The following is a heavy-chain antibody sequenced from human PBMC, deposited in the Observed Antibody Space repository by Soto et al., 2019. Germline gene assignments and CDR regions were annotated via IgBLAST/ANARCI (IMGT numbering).Heavy chain of an antibody. Sequence: EVQLVESGGGLVQPGGSLRLSCAASGFSLSDHYIDWVRQAPGKGLEWVGRSRDKAQGYSTEYAASVKGRFTTSRDDSKNSVLLQMNSLKTEDTAVYYCVRAMYYTDSSGYTRGFDYWGQGTLGTVSS. D-gene: IGHD3-22*01. CDR1: GFSLSDHY. J-gene: IGHJ4*02. V-gene: IGHV3-72*01. CDR3: VRAMYYTDSSGYTRGFDY. CDR2: SRDKAQGYST.